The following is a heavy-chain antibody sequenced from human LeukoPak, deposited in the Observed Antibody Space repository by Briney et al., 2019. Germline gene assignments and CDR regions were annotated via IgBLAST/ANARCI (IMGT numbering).Heavy chain of an antibody. V-gene: IGHV4-59*01. CDR3: ARDLIYYDSSGYHNDAFDI. J-gene: IGHJ3*02. CDR2: IYYSGST. Sequence: SETLSLTCTVSGGSISGYYWSWIRQPPGQGLEWIGYIYYSGSTNYNPSLKSRVTISVDTSKNQFSLKLSSVTAADTAVYYCARDLIYYDSSGYHNDAFDIWGQGTMVTVSS. CDR1: GGSISGYY. D-gene: IGHD3-22*01.